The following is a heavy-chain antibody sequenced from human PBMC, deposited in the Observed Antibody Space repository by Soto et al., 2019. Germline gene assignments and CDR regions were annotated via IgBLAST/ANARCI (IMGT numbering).Heavy chain of an antibody. Sequence: SETQRLTYTVSGDSISSSSRYWGWIRQAPGKGLGGIXXIXXSXXXXXNXXLKSRVTISGDASKNQFSLKLNSVTATDTAVYFCARQIASSWDSLDYWGQGSLVTVSS. V-gene: IGHV4-39*01. D-gene: IGHD6-13*01. CDR3: ARQIASSWDSLDY. CDR2: IXXSXXX. CDR1: GDSISSSSRY. J-gene: IGHJ4*02.